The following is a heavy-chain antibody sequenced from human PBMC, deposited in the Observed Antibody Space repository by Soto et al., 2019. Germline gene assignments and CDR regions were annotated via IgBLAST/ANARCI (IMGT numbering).Heavy chain of an antibody. CDR3: ARGRDGDY. V-gene: IGHV1-18*01. Sequence: QVHLVQSGAEVKKPGASVKVSCQGSGYGFTTYGITWVRQSPGQGLEWMAWISAHNGNTNYAQKLQGRVTVTRDTSTSTAYMELRCLRSDDTAVYYCARGRDGDYWGQGALVTVSS. J-gene: IGHJ4*02. CDR1: GYGFTTYG. D-gene: IGHD6-6*01. CDR2: ISAHNGNT.